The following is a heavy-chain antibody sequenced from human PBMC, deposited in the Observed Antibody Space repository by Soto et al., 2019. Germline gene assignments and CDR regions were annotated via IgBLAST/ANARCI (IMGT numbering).Heavy chain of an antibody. CDR1: GGSISSGGYY. V-gene: IGHV4-31*03. Sequence: QVQLQESGPGLVKPSQTLSLTCTVSGGSISSGGYYWSWIRQHPGKGLEWIGYIYYSGSTYYNPSLKSRVTISVDTSKNQFSLKLSSVTAADTAVYYCARATYYDFWSGYYSHYAYYMDVWGKGTTVTVSS. CDR2: IYYSGST. D-gene: IGHD3-3*01. CDR3: ARATYYDFWSGYYSHYAYYMDV. J-gene: IGHJ6*03.